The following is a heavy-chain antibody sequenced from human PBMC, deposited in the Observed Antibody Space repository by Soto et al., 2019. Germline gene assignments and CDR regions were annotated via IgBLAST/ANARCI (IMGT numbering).Heavy chain of an antibody. CDR1: GYAFTTYG. CDR2: ISAHNGNT. V-gene: IGHV1-18*01. D-gene: IGHD1-1*01. J-gene: IGHJ4*02. CDR3: ARGRYGDY. Sequence: QVHLVQSGAEVKKPGASVKVSCQGSGYAFTTYGITLVRQAPGQGLEWMGWISAHNGNTNYAQKLQGRVTVTRDTSTSTVYMELRSLRYDDTAVYYCARGRYGDYWGQGALVTVSS.